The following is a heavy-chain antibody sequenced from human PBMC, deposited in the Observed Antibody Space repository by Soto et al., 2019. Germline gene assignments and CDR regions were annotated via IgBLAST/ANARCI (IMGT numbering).Heavy chain of an antibody. J-gene: IGHJ4*02. Sequence: QVQLQQWGAGLLKPSETLSLTCAVYGGSFSGYYWSWIRQPPGKGLEWIGEINHSGSTNYNPSLKSRVTISVDTSKNQFSLKLSSVTAADTAVYYCARGEGVIVVVPAASSFDYWGQGTLVTVSS. CDR2: INHSGST. V-gene: IGHV4-34*01. CDR3: ARGEGVIVVVPAASSFDY. CDR1: GGSFSGYY. D-gene: IGHD2-2*01.